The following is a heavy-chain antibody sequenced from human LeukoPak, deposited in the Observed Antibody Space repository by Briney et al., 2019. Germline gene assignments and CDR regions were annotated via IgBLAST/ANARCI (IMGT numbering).Heavy chain of an antibody. J-gene: IGHJ5*02. Sequence: GASVKVSCKVSGYTLTELSMHWVRQAPGKGLEWMGGFDPEDGETIHAQKFQGRVTMTEDTSTDTAYMELSSLRSEDTAVYYCATSAYGAHSFPYNWFDPWGQGTLVTVSS. D-gene: IGHD4-17*01. CDR2: FDPEDGET. CDR1: GYTLTELS. V-gene: IGHV1-24*01. CDR3: ATSAYGAHSFPYNWFDP.